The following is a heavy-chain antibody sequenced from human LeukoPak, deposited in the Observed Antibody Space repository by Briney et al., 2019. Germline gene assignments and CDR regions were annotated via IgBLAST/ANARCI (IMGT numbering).Heavy chain of an antibody. CDR1: GYRLTIYW. CDR3: ARPYGYGSGSYWVY. V-gene: IGHV5-51*02. J-gene: IGHJ4*01. CDR2: IYPSDSDT. Sequence: ESLKISRKRSGYRLTIYWTGWGCQMPEKGVGWMGIIYPSDSDTRYSPPFQGQVTLSADKSLSTAYPQWSSLKAPDTAMYYCARPYGYGSGSYWVYWGDRTLVTVSS. D-gene: IGHD3-10*01.